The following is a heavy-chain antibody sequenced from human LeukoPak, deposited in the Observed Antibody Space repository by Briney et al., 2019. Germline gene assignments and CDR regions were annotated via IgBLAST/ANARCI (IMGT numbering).Heavy chain of an antibody. J-gene: IGHJ4*02. V-gene: IGHV3-21*01. D-gene: IGHD3-10*01. CDR2: ISSSSSYI. CDR1: GFTFSSYS. Sequence: PGGSLRLSCAASGFTFSSYSMNWVRQAPGKGLEWVSSISSSSSYIYYADSVKGRFTISRDNAKNSLYLQMNSMRAEDTAVYYWGRDDRGIYYGVYWGQGTLSTVSS. CDR3: GRDDRGIYYGVY.